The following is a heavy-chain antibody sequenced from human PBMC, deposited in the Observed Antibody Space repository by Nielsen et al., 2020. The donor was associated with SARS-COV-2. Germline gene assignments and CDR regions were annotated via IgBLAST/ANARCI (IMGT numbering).Heavy chain of an antibody. CDR2: INSDGSST. J-gene: IGHJ6*03. Sequence: GESLKISCAASGFTFDDYAMHWVRQAPGKGLVWVSRINSDGSSTSYADSVKGRFTISRDNAKNTLYLQMNSLRAEDTAVYYCAKDGTITTPFYYYMDVWGKGTTVTVSS. D-gene: IGHD1-20*01. V-gene: IGHV3-74*01. CDR1: GFTFDDYA. CDR3: AKDGTITTPFYYYMDV.